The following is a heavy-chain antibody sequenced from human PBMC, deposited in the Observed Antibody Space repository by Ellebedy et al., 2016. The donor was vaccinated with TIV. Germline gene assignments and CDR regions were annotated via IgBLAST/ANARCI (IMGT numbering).Heavy chain of an antibody. J-gene: IGHJ3*02. CDR3: TRVGNYGDYDRLDAFDI. Sequence: PGGSLRLSCTASGFTFGDYAMSWFRQAPGKGLAWVGFIRSKAYGGKTEYAASVKGRFTISRDDSKSIAYLQMNSLKTEDTAVYYCTRVGNYGDYDRLDAFDIWGQGTMVTVSS. CDR2: IRSKAYGGKT. V-gene: IGHV3-49*03. D-gene: IGHD4-17*01. CDR1: GFTFGDYA.